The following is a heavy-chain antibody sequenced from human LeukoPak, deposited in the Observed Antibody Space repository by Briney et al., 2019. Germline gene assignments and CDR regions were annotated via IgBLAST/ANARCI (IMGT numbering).Heavy chain of an antibody. D-gene: IGHD3-22*01. CDR2: ISSAGETA. V-gene: IGHV3-23*01. CDR3: AKYHYDSRASRVGFDS. CDR1: GFTFNNFA. Sequence: GGSLRLSCSASGFTFNNFALSWVRQAPGKGLEWVSAISSAGETAFCADSVRGRFIISRDNSKNTVYLQMNTLRIEDIAIYYCAKYHYDSRASRVGFDSWGQGTLVTVSS. J-gene: IGHJ4*02.